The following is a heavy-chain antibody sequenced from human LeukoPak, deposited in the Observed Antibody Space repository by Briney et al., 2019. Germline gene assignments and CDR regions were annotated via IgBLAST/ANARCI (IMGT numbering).Heavy chain of an antibody. CDR2: IYYSGST. CDR3: ARERTAPARGMDV. J-gene: IGHJ6*02. Sequence: PSETLSLTCTVSGGSISSYYWSWIRQPPGKGLEWIGYIYYSGSTNYNPSLKSRVTISVDTSKNQFSLKLSSVTAADTAVYYCARERTAPARGMDVWGQGTTVTVSS. CDR1: GGSISSYY. V-gene: IGHV4-59*01.